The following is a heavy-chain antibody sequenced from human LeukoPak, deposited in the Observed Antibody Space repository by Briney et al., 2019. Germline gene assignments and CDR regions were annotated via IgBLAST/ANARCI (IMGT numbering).Heavy chain of an antibody. D-gene: IGHD7-27*01. CDR3: ARGFRGDNFDY. CDR1: GYSSSSAYY. J-gene: IGHJ4*02. V-gene: IGHV4-38-2*02. Sequence: TASETLSLTCSVSGYSSSSAYYWGWIRQPPGKGLEWIGTMYHSGSTNYNPSLKSRVTISVDTSKNQFSLKLSSVTAADTAVYFCARGFRGDNFDYWGQGTLVTVSS. CDR2: MYHSGST.